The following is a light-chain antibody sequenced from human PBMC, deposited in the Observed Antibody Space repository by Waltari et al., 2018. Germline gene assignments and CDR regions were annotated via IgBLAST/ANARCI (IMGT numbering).Light chain of an antibody. CDR2: RNN. V-gene: IGLV1-40*01. CDR3: QSYDSSLSGSGV. CDR1: SSHIGAGYH. J-gene: IGLJ3*02. Sequence: QSVLTQPPSVSGAPGPRVTISCNGSSSHIGAGYHVHWYQQLPGTAPKVLMYRNNNRPSGVPDRFSGSKSGTSASLAITGLQAEDEADYFCQSYDSSLSGSGVFGGGTRLTVL.